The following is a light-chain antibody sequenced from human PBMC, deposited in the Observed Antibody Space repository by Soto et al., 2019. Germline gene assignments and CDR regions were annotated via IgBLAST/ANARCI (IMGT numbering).Light chain of an antibody. J-gene: IGKJ5*01. V-gene: IGKV3-20*01. CDR2: GAS. CDR1: QSVSSSY. CDR3: QQYGSSSIT. Sequence: EVGMTASSATLSVSPGGRASLSRRASQSVSSSYLAWYQQKPGQAPRLLIYGASSRATGIPDRFSGSGSGTDFTLTISRLEPEDFAVYYCQQYGSSSITFGQGTRLAIK.